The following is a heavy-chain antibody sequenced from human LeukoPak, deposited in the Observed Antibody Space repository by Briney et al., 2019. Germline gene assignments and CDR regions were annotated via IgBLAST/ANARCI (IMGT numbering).Heavy chain of an antibody. V-gene: IGHV1-8*01. CDR3: ARGNDFWSGYLGSAFDI. CDR1: GYTFTSYD. D-gene: IGHD3-3*01. Sequence: ASVKVSCKASGYTFTSYDINWVRQATGQGLEWMGWMNPNSGNTGYAQKFQGRVTITRNTSISTAYMELSSLRSEDTAVYYCARGNDFWSGYLGSAFDIWGQGTMVTVSS. CDR2: MNPNSGNT. J-gene: IGHJ3*02.